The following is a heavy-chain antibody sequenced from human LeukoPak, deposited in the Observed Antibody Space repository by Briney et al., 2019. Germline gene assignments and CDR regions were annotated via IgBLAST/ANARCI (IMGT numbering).Heavy chain of an antibody. D-gene: IGHD1-26*01. CDR3: AKIVGATKFDY. V-gene: IGHV3-30*18. Sequence: GGSLRLSCAASGFTFSSYGMHWVRQAPGKGLEWVAVISYDGSNKYYADSVKGRFTISRDNSKNTLYLQMNSLRAEDTAVYYCAKIVGATKFDYWGQGTLVTVSS. CDR2: ISYDGSNK. CDR1: GFTFSSYG. J-gene: IGHJ4*02.